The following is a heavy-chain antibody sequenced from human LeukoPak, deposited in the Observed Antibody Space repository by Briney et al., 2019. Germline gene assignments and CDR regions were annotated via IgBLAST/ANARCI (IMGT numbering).Heavy chain of an antibody. D-gene: IGHD3-22*01. CDR2: ISRSSYYI. CDR3: ASPYYYDSSGYYYY. J-gene: IGHJ4*02. CDR1: GFTFSDYN. V-gene: IGHV3-21*01. Sequence: GGSLRLSCAASGFTFSDYNMNWVRQAPGKGLEWVSSISRSSYYIYYTDSVKGRFTISRDNAKNSLYLQMNSLRAEDTAVYYCASPYYYDSSGYYYYWGQGTLVTVSS.